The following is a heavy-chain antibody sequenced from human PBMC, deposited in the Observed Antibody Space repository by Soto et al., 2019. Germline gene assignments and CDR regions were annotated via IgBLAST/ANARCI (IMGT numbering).Heavy chain of an antibody. D-gene: IGHD3-3*01. CDR2: IIPIFGTA. J-gene: IGHJ6*02. V-gene: IGHV1-69*13. CDR3: ARHVPLYLRFLEWVPSYGMDV. CDR1: GGTFSSYA. Sequence: GASVKVSCNASGGTFSSYAISWVRQPPGQGLEWMGGIIPIFGTANYAQKFQGRVTITADESTSTAYIELSSLRSEDTAVYYCARHVPLYLRFLEWVPSYGMDVWGQGTTVTVSS.